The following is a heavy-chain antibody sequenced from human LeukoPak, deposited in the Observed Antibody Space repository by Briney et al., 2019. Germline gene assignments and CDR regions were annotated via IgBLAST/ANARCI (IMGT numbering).Heavy chain of an antibody. CDR2: ISASGGST. CDR1: GFTLSSYA. Sequence: PGVSLRLSCAASGFTLSSYAMSWVRQAPGKGLEWVSSISASGGSTNYADSVKGRFTISRDNSKNTVYLQMNSLRAEDTGVYYCAKVMKGSERLTMVRGVIIKTAGLYYMDVWGEGTTVTVSS. J-gene: IGHJ6*03. CDR3: AKVMKGSERLTMVRGVIIKTAGLYYMDV. D-gene: IGHD3-10*01. V-gene: IGHV3-23*01.